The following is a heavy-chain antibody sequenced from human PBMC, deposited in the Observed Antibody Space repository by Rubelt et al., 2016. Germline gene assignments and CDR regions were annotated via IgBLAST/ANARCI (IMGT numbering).Heavy chain of an antibody. CDR3: TTDPTYCSSTACYGYYFDY. CDR1: GFIFSNFH. D-gene: IGHD2-2*01. V-gene: IGHV3-15*01. J-gene: IGHJ4*02. Sequence: VQLVESGGDLVKPGGSLRLSCAASGFIFSNFHMTWVRQAPGKGLEWVGRIKSKTDGGTTDYAAPVKGRFTISRDDSKNILYLQINSLKTEDTARYYCTTDPTYCSSTACYGYYFDYWGQGTLVTVSS. CDR2: IKSKTDGGTT.